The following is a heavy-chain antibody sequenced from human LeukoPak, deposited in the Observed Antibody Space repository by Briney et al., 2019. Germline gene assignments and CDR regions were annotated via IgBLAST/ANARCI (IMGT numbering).Heavy chain of an antibody. CDR3: ARERAYSSSNSYGMDV. D-gene: IGHD6-13*01. Sequence: RASVEVSCTASGGTFSSYAISWVRQAPGQGLEWMGGIIPIFGTANYAQKFQGRVTITADESTSTAYMELSSLRSEDTAVYYCARERAYSSSNSYGMDVWGKGTTVTVSS. J-gene: IGHJ6*04. CDR1: GGTFSSYA. CDR2: IIPIFGTA. V-gene: IGHV1-69*13.